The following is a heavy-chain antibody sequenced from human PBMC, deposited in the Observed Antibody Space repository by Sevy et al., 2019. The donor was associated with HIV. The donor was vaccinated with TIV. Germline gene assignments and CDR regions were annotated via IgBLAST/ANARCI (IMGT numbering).Heavy chain of an antibody. D-gene: IGHD1-1*01. V-gene: IGHV3-43D*03. CDR2: INWDGDNT. J-gene: IGHJ4*02. Sequence: GGSLRLSCAASGFSFHDYAMHWVRQAPGKGLEWVSLINWDGDNTHYADSVKGRFTISRDTRKNSLYLQMTSLRTDDTAVYYCARDMGLERRGTFDIWGQGTLVTVSP. CDR1: GFSFHDYA. CDR3: ARDMGLERRGTFDI.